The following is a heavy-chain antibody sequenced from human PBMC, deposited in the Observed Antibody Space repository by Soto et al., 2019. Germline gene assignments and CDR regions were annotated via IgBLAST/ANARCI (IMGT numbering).Heavy chain of an antibody. D-gene: IGHD6-13*01. CDR1: GFTFTSSA. CDR3: AAVPADIVADPAYYGMDG. Sequence: SVKVSCKASGFTFTSSAVQWVRQARGQRLEWIGWIVVGSGNTNYAQKFQERVTITRDMSTSTAYMELSSLRSEDTAVYYCAAVPADIVADPAYYGMDGWGQGTTVTV. V-gene: IGHV1-58*01. CDR2: IVVGSGNT. J-gene: IGHJ6*02.